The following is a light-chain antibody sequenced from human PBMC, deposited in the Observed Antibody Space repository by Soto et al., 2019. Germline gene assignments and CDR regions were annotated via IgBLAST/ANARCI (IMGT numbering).Light chain of an antibody. Sequence: EIVLTQSPGTLSLSPGERATLSCRASQSVSSSFLAWYQQKPGQAPRLLIYGASTRATGIPDRFSGSGSGTDFTLTISRLEPEDFAVYYCQQYKNWPPVTFGGGTKVEI. CDR2: GAS. CDR3: QQYKNWPPVT. CDR1: QSVSSSF. J-gene: IGKJ4*01. V-gene: IGKV3-20*01.